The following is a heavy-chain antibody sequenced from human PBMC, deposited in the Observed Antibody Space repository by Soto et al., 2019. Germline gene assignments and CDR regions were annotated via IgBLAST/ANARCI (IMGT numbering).Heavy chain of an antibody. CDR1: GGSFSGCF. D-gene: IGHD3-22*01. Sequence: SETLSLTCAVYGGSFSGCFWSWIRQPPGKGLEWIGEIFHGGSTNYSPSLKSRVTIAVDTSKNQFSLELSSVTAAETAVYYCARPQYDSNTFSYFFDYWGQGNLVT. CDR2: IFHGGST. V-gene: IGHV4-34*12. J-gene: IGHJ4*02. CDR3: ARPQYDSNTFSYFFDY.